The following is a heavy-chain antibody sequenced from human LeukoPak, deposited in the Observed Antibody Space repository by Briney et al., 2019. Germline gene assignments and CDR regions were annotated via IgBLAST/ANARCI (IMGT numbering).Heavy chain of an antibody. CDR2: IYNGRTT. CDR3: VRHDGRSGGTMGAFDS. J-gene: IGHJ5*01. D-gene: IGHD4-23*01. V-gene: IGHV4-39*01. CDR1: GGSISSINHH. Sequence: SETLSLTCTVSGGSISSINHHWGWVRQSPGKDLEWIGSIYNGRTTSSNPSLNSRVTISMVTSKNQFSLQLNSVTAADTAVYYCVRHDGRSGGTMGAFDSWGQGSLVTVSS.